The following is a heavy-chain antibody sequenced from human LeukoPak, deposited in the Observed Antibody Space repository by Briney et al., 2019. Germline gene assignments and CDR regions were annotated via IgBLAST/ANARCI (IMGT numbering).Heavy chain of an antibody. J-gene: IGHJ3*02. CDR3: ARPFRGVSGYDAYDM. Sequence: ASVKVSCKASGYTFTTSVVHWVRQAPGQRLEWMGWINAGNGNTKCSQRFQGRVTITRDTSATTVYMDLSSLRSEDTAMYYCARPFRGVSGYDAYDMWGQGTPVTVS. V-gene: IGHV1-3*01. CDR2: INAGNGNT. CDR1: GYTFTTSV. D-gene: IGHD3-10*01.